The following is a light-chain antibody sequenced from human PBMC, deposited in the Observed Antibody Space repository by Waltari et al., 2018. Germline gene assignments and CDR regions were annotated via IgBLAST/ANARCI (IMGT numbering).Light chain of an antibody. J-gene: IGLJ3*02. CDR2: EVS. Sequence: QSALTQPASVSGSPGQSITISCPGTSSYVGSYNLFSWYQQHPGKAPKLMIYEVSKRPSGVSNRFSGSKSGNTASLTISGLQAEDEADYYCCSYAGSSTWVFGGGTKLTVL. V-gene: IGLV2-23*02. CDR3: CSYAGSSTWV. CDR1: SSYVGSYNL.